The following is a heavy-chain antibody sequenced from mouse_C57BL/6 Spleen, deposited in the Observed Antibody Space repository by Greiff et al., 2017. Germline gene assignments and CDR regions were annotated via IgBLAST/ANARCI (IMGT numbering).Heavy chain of an antibody. D-gene: IGHD1-1*01. CDR3: ARGELDYGSSYVFDY. CDR1: GYTFTDYY. V-gene: IGHV1-19*01. CDR2: INPYNGGT. Sequence: EVQLQQSGPVLVKPGASVKMSCKASGYTFTDYYMNWVKQSHGKSLEWIGVINPYNGGTSYNQKFKGKATLTVDKSSSTAYMELNSLTSEDSAVYYCARGELDYGSSYVFDYWGQGTTLTVSS. J-gene: IGHJ2*01.